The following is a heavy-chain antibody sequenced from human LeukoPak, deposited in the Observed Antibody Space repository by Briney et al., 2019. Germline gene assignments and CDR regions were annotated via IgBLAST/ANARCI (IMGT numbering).Heavy chain of an antibody. D-gene: IGHD3-22*01. J-gene: IGHJ3*02. CDR2: ISSSSSYI. CDR1: GFTFSDYY. CDR3: AREDSSGSSDAFDI. Sequence: GGSLRLSCAASGFTFSDYYMSWIRQAPGKGLEWVSSISSSSSYIYYADSVKGRFTISRDNAKNSLYLQMNSLRAEDTAVYYCAREDSSGSSDAFDIWGQGTMVTVSS. V-gene: IGHV3-11*06.